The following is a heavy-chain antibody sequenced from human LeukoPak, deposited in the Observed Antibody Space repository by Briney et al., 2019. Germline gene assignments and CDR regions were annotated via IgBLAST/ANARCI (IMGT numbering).Heavy chain of an antibody. V-gene: IGHV3-30*18. D-gene: IGHD3-22*01. CDR2: ISYDGSNK. CDR1: GFTFSSYG. J-gene: IGHJ5*02. Sequence: GGSLRLSCAASGFTFSSYGMHWVRQAPGKGLEGVAVISYDGSNKYYADSVKGRFTISRDNSKNPLYLQMNSLRAEDTAVYYCAKEVYYYDSSGDTWGQGTLVTVDS. CDR3: AKEVYYYDSSGDT.